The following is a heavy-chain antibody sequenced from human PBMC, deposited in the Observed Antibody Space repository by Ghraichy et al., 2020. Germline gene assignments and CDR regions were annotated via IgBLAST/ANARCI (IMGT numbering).Heavy chain of an antibody. Sequence: SETLSLTCTVSGDSISSSNTYWGWIRQPPGKGLEFVGSIFYRGNTYYNPSLKGRVTISVDTSKNQFSLKLSSVTAADTAVYYCASEGWEVAAPQNWGQGTLVTVSS. J-gene: IGHJ4*02. D-gene: IGHD6-6*01. V-gene: IGHV4-39*07. CDR3: ASEGWEVAAPQN. CDR2: IFYRGNT. CDR1: GDSISSSNTY.